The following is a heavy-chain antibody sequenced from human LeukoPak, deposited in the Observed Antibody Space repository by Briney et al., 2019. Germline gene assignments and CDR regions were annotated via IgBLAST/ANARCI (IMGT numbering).Heavy chain of an antibody. V-gene: IGHV3-48*04. J-gene: IGHJ6*02. CDR1: GFTFGSYS. CDR2: IGHTGSIT. CDR3: VRDRVAAAARYYYGMDV. Sequence: PGGSLRLSCVGSGFTFGSYSMNWVRHAPGKGLEWVSYIGHTGSITDYADSVKGRFTISRDNAKNSLYLQMNTLRAEDTAVYYCVRDRVAAAARYYYGMDVWGQGTTVTVSS. D-gene: IGHD6-13*01.